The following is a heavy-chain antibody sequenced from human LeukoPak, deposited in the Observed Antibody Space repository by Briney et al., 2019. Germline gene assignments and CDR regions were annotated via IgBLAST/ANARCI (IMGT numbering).Heavy chain of an antibody. J-gene: IGHJ4*02. CDR1: GYRFTSYW. CDR2: IYPGDSDT. Sequence: GESLKISCKGSGYRFTSYWIGWVRQMPGKGLEWMGIIYPGDSDTRYSPSFQGQVTISADKSINTAYLQWSGLKASDTAMYYCARTYYDFWSGYYYYFDYWGQGTLVTVSS. D-gene: IGHD3-3*01. V-gene: IGHV5-51*01. CDR3: ARTYYDFWSGYYYYFDY.